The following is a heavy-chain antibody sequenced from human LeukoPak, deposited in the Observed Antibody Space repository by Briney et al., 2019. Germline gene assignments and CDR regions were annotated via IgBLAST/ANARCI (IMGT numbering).Heavy chain of an antibody. CDR2: ISSSGSTI. CDR1: GFTFSSYE. Sequence: GGSLRLSCAASGFTFSSYEMNWVRQAPGTGLEWVSYISSSGSTIYYADSVKGRFTISRDNAENSLYLQMNSLSAEDAAVYFCARDGGTITTGNWFDPWGQGTLVTVSS. D-gene: IGHD4-11*01. J-gene: IGHJ5*02. V-gene: IGHV3-48*03. CDR3: ARDGGTITTGNWFDP.